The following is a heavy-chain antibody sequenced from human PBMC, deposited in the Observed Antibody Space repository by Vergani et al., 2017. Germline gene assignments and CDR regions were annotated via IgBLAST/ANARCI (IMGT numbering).Heavy chain of an antibody. D-gene: IGHD3-22*01. Sequence: EVQLVESGGGLIQPGGSLRLSCAASGFTVSSNYMSWVRQAPGKGLEWVANIKQDGSEKYYVDSVKGRFTISRDNAKNTLYLQMNSLRAEDTAVYYCARDPTYYYDSSGYYVGAFDIWGQGTMVTVSS. V-gene: IGHV3-7*01. J-gene: IGHJ3*02. CDR3: ARDPTYYYDSSGYYVGAFDI. CDR1: GFTVSSNY. CDR2: IKQDGSEK.